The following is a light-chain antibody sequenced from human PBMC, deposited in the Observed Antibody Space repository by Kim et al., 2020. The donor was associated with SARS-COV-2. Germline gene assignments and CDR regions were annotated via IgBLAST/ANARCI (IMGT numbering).Light chain of an antibody. CDR3: AAWDDSLNAVI. CDR2: LTD. Sequence: ELTQPPSASGTPGQRVTISCSGSSSNIGRYTVNWYQHFPGTAPKLIMYLTDRRPAGVPDRLSGSKYGTSASLAISGLQSEDEGEYYCAAWDDSLNAVIFGGGTQLTVL. V-gene: IGLV1-44*01. J-gene: IGLJ2*01. CDR1: SSNIGRYT.